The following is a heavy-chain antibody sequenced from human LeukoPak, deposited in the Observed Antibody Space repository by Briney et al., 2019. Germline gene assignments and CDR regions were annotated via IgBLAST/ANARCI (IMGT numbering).Heavy chain of an antibody. CDR1: GFTFDDYA. Sequence: GGSLRLSCAASGFTFDDYAMHWVRQAPGKDLEWVSGISWNSGSIGYADSVKGRFTIFRDNAKNTLYLQMNSLRADDTAVYYCARDRGLVLWFGGGQGTLVTVSS. V-gene: IGHV3-9*01. J-gene: IGHJ4*02. D-gene: IGHD3-10*01. CDR2: ISWNSGSI. CDR3: ARDRGLVLWFG.